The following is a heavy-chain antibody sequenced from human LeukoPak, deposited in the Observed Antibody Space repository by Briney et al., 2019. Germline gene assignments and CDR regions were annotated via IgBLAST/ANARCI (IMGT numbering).Heavy chain of an antibody. V-gene: IGHV4-34*01. Sequence: SETLSLTCAVYGGSFSGYYWSWIRQPPGKGLEWSGEINHSGSTNYNPSLKSRVTISVDTSKNQFSLKLSSVTAADTAVYYCERWKSSGMDVWGQGTTVTVSS. D-gene: IGHD1-1*01. CDR1: GGSFSGYY. CDR2: INHSGST. J-gene: IGHJ6*02. CDR3: ERWKSSGMDV.